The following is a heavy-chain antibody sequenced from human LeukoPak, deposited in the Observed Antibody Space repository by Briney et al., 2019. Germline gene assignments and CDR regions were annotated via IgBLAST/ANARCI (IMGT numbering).Heavy chain of an antibody. Sequence: PGGSLSLSCAASGFTFSSYAMSWVRQPPGKGLEWVSVISGSGASTYYADSEKGRFTISRDNSKNTLYLQMNSLRADDTAVYYCAKGSYSSGWASRYWGQGTLVTVSS. CDR2: ISGSGAST. CDR3: AKGSYSSGWASRY. D-gene: IGHD6-19*01. CDR1: GFTFSSYA. J-gene: IGHJ4*02. V-gene: IGHV3-23*01.